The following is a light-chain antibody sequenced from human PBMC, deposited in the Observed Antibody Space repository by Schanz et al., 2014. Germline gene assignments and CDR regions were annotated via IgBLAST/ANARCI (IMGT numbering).Light chain of an antibody. J-gene: IGLJ2*01. CDR1: NIGDKS. Sequence: SYELTQPPSVSVAPGQTARLPCGGNNIGDKSVHWYQQKPGQAPVLVLFDDDDRPSWIPERFSGSNSGNTATLTISRVEAGDEADYYCQVWDSSSGVVFGGGTKLT. V-gene: IGLV3-21*02. CDR2: DDD. CDR3: QVWDSSSGVV.